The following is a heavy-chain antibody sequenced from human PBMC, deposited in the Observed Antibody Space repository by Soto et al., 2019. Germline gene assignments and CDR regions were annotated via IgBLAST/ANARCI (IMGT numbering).Heavy chain of an antibody. D-gene: IGHD2-15*01. J-gene: IGHJ3*02. CDR3: VKDKKYGILSAWDALDI. CDR2: ISGGGGGT. CDR1: GFTFSNYA. Sequence: VQESGGDLAQPGGSLRLSCAASGFTFSNYAMTWVRQAPGKGLEWVAAISGGGGGTYYADPVKGRFTISRDNSKNTLHLQINNLRAEDTATYYCVKDKKYGILSAWDALDIWGHGTLVTVPS. V-gene: IGHV3-23*01.